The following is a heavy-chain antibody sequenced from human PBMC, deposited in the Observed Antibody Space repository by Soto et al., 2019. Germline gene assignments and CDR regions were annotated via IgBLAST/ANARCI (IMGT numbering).Heavy chain of an antibody. CDR2: IYYSGST. CDR3: ARVGRLITAAGLLDA. J-gene: IGHJ5*02. V-gene: IGHV4-59*01. Sequence: SETLSLTCTISNGSIGSYYWTWIRQPPGKGLEWIGHIYYSGSTNYNPSLKSRLTLSLDTSKNQFSLKLTSVTAADTAVSYCARVGRLITAAGLLDAWGQGTLVTVSS. D-gene: IGHD6-13*01. CDR1: NGSIGSYY.